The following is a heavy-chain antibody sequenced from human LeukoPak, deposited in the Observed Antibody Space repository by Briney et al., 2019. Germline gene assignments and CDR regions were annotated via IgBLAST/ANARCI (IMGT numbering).Heavy chain of an antibody. CDR2: IIPILVLA. Sequence: SXXVSCKASGGTFISYTISWVGQAAGQGLEWRGGIIPILVLANYAHNFHRTVTITAYKSPSTPYMDLSSLRSEDTAVYYCARGLCSSTSCYLSWFDPWGQGTLVTVSS. J-gene: IGHJ5*02. D-gene: IGHD2-2*01. V-gene: IGHV1-69*10. CDR3: ARGLCSSTSCYLSWFDP. CDR1: GGTFISYT.